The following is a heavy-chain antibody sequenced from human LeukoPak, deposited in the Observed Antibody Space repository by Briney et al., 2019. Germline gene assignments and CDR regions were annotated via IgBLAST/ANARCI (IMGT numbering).Heavy chain of an antibody. CDR3: AREAPISYSGSYRNHDAFDI. D-gene: IGHD1-26*01. CDR1: GGSISSSSYY. Sequence: PSETLSLTCTVSGGSISSSSYYWSWIRQPPGKGLEWIGSIYYSGSTYYNPSLKSRVTISVDTSKNQFPLKLSSVTAADTAVYYCAREAPISYSGSYRNHDAFDIWGQGTMVTASS. V-gene: IGHV4-39*06. J-gene: IGHJ3*02. CDR2: IYYSGST.